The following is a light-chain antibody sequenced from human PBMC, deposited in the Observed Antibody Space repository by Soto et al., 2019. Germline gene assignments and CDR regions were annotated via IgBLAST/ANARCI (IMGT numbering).Light chain of an antibody. J-gene: IGLJ1*01. Sequence: SYELAQPPSVSVAPGQTATITCGGDNIGAKSVHWYQQKPGQAPVLVVHDDRDRPSGIPDRFSGSNSGKTATLTISRVEAGDEADYYCQVWHSSTDNSVFGIGTKVTVL. V-gene: IGLV3-21*02. CDR1: NIGAKS. CDR3: QVWHSSTDNSV. CDR2: DDR.